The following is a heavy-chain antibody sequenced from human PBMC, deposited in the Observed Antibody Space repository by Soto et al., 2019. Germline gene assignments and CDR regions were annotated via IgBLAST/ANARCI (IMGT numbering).Heavy chain of an antibody. CDR3: ARDGAGYTAPDY. Sequence: PSETLSLTCTVSGGSISSGGYYWSWIRQHPGKGLEWIGYIYYSGSTYYNPSLKSRVTISVDTSKNQFSLKLSSVTAADTAVYYCARDGAGYTAPDYWGQGTLVTVSS. D-gene: IGHD2-2*02. V-gene: IGHV4-31*03. J-gene: IGHJ4*02. CDR1: GGSISSGGYY. CDR2: IYYSGST.